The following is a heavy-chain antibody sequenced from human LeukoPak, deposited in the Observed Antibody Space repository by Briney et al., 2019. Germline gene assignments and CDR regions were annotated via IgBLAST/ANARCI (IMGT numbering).Heavy chain of an antibody. CDR2: ISGSGGTA. Sequence: GGSLRLSCAASGFTFRSYAMSWVRQAPGKGLEWVSGISGSGGTASYADSVKGRFTISRDNSKNTLYLQTNSLRAEDTAVYYCAKDLYGDYSFDFWDQGTLVTVSS. D-gene: IGHD4-17*01. V-gene: IGHV3-23*01. J-gene: IGHJ4*02. CDR3: AKDLYGDYSFDF. CDR1: GFTFRSYA.